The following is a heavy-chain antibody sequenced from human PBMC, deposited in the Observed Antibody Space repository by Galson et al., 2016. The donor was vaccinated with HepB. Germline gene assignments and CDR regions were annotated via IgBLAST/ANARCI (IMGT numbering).Heavy chain of an antibody. CDR3: ARGLTTSWGVDY. CDR2: ISYDGSNT. V-gene: IGHV3-30-3*01. J-gene: IGHJ4*02. CDR1: GFTFSGST. Sequence: SLRLSCAASGFTFSGSTMRWVRQAPGKGLKWVALISYDGSNTYYADSAKGRFTISRDNSNSTLWLQMNSLRVEDTAIYYCARGLTTSWGVDYWGPGTLLTVSS. D-gene: IGHD2-2*01.